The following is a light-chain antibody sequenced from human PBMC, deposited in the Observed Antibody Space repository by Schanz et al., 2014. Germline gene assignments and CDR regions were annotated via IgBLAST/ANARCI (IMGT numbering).Light chain of an antibody. CDR2: TNN. Sequence: QSVLTQPPSASGPPGQRVTISCSGSTPNIGSNTINWYQQLPGTAPKLLIHTNNQRPSGVPDRFSASKSDTSASLAISGLQSEDEADYYCAAWDDSLDAYVFGSGTKLTVL. CDR1: TPNIGSNT. CDR3: AAWDDSLDAYV. J-gene: IGLJ1*01. V-gene: IGLV1-44*01.